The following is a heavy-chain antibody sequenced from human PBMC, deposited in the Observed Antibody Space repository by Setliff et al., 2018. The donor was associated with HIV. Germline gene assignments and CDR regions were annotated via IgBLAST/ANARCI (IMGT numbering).Heavy chain of an antibody. J-gene: IGHJ6*03. CDR3: ARNPQPTGTPDYYYYYYMDV. CDR2: IIPIFGTA. D-gene: IGHD1-1*01. CDR1: GGTFSSYA. Sequence: VASVKVSCKASGGTFSSYAISWVRQAPGQGLEWMGRIIPIFGTANYAQKFQGRVTITADKSTSTAYMELSSLRSEDTAVYYCARNPQPTGTPDYYYYYYMDVWGKGTTVTVSS. V-gene: IGHV1-69*06.